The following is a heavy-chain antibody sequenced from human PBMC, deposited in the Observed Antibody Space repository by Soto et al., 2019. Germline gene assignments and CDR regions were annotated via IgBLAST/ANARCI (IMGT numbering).Heavy chain of an antibody. CDR3: TTNSVTNFYYYGMEV. V-gene: IGHV3-15*01. CDR1: GFTFSNGW. CDR2: IKTNIDGGRI. J-gene: IGHJ6*02. Sequence: EVQLVESGGGLVKPGGSLRLSCEGSGFTFSNGWMTWVRQAPGKGLEWVGRIKTNIDGGRIDYAARVKGRFTISRDDSKNTLYLQMNSLKTEDTAVYYCTTNSVTNFYYYGMEVWGLGTTATVAS.